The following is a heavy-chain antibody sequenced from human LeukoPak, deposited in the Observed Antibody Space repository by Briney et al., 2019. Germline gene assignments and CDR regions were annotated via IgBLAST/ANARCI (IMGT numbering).Heavy chain of an antibody. V-gene: IGHV4-39*07. D-gene: IGHD1-14*01. Sequence: SETLSLTCTVSGGSISSSSYYWGWIRQPPGKGLEWIGIIYYSGSTYYNPSLKSRVTISVDMSKNEFSLKMSSVTAADTAMYYCARGRGTYVHWGQGTLVTVSS. CDR3: ARGRGTYVH. CDR2: IYYSGST. J-gene: IGHJ4*02. CDR1: GGSISSSSYY.